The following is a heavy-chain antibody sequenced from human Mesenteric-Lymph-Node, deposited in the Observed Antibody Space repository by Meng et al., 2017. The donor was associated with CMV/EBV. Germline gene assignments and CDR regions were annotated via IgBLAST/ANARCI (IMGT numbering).Heavy chain of an antibody. CDR2: IYYSGST. D-gene: IGHD4-11*01. Sequence: GGYYWSWIRQQPGKGLEWIGYIYYSGSTYYNPSLKSRVTISVDTSKNQFSLKLSSVTAADTAVYYCAREFMTTAKKGDYYYYGMDVWGQGTTVTVSS. CDR3: AREFMTTAKKGDYYYYGMDV. V-gene: IGHV4-31*02. CDR1: GGYY. J-gene: IGHJ6*02.